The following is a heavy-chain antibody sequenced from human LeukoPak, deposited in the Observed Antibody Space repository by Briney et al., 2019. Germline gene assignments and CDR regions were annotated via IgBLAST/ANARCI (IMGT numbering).Heavy chain of an antibody. CDR1: GFTFSSYW. V-gene: IGHV3-74*01. CDR2: INSDGSST. D-gene: IGHD2-21*02. CDR3: AKDPGDYYFDY. Sequence: GGSLRLSCAASGFTFSSYWMHWVRQAPGKGLVWVSRINSDGSSTSYADSVKGRFTISRDNAKNTLYLQMNSLRAEDTAVYYCAKDPGDYYFDYWGQGTLVTVSS. J-gene: IGHJ4*02.